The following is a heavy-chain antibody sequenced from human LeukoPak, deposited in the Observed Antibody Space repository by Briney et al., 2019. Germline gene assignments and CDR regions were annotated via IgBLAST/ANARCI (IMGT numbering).Heavy chain of an antibody. CDR3: ARDGESGSLLGYFDP. J-gene: IGHJ5*02. Sequence: GGSLRLSCAASGFTFSSYSMNWVRQAPGKGLEWVSSISNSRRYTYYADSVKGRFTISTDNAKNSLYLQLNSLRPEDTAVYFCARDGESGSLLGYFDPWGQGTLVIVSS. V-gene: IGHV3-21*01. CDR1: GFTFSSYS. D-gene: IGHD6-13*01. CDR2: ISNSRRYT.